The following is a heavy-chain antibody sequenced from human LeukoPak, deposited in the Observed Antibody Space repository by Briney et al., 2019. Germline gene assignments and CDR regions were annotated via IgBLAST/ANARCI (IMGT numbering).Heavy chain of an antibody. J-gene: IGHJ4*02. V-gene: IGHV4-59*01. CDR3: ARDVSPIY. CDR2: IYYSGST. CDR1: GGSISSYY. Sequence: SETLSLTCTVSGGSISSYYWRWIRQPPGKGLEWIGYIYYSGSTNYNPSLKSRVTISVDTSKNQFSLKLSSVTAADTAVYYCARDVSPIYWGQGTLVTVSS. D-gene: IGHD2/OR15-2a*01.